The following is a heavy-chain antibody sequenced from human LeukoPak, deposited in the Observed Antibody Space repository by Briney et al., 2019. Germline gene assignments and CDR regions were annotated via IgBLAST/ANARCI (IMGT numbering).Heavy chain of an antibody. Sequence: PGRSLRLSCAASGFTFSSYGMHWVRQAPGKGLEWVAVISYDGSNKYYADSVKGRFTISRDNAKSSLYLQMNSLRVEDTALYYCARRAPSHDFDDWGQGTLVTVSS. CDR1: GFTFSSYG. CDR2: ISYDGSNK. CDR3: ARRAPSHDFDD. V-gene: IGHV3-30*03. J-gene: IGHJ4*02.